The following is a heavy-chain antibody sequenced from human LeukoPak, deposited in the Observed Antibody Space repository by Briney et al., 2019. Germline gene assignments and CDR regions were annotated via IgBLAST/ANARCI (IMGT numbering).Heavy chain of an antibody. D-gene: IGHD3-16*02. CDR3: AKDTPSPFLSMITFGGVIAFDY. V-gene: IGHV3-7*03. Sequence: GGSLRLSCAASGFTFSSYWMSWVRQAPGKGLEWVANIKQDGSEKYYVDSVKGRFTISRDNAKNSLYLQMNSLRAEDTAVYYCAKDTPSPFLSMITFGGVIAFDYWGQGTLVTVSS. J-gene: IGHJ4*02. CDR2: IKQDGSEK. CDR1: GFTFSSYW.